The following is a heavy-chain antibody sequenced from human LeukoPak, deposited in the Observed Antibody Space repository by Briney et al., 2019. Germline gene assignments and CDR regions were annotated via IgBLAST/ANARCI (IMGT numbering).Heavy chain of an antibody. CDR3: AKDFSLYSGSYSDY. D-gene: IGHD1-26*01. Sequence: PGGSLRLSCAASGFTFSSYGMHWVRQAPGKGLEWVAFIRYDGSNKYYADSVKGRFTISRDNSKNTLYLQMNSLRAEDTAVYYCAKDFSLYSGSYSDYWGQGTLVTVSS. CDR1: GFTFSSYG. CDR2: IRYDGSNK. V-gene: IGHV3-30*02. J-gene: IGHJ4*02.